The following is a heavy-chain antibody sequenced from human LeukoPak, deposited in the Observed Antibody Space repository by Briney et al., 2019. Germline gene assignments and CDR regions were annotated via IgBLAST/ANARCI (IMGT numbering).Heavy chain of an antibody. D-gene: IGHD5-24*01. CDR1: GFIFSSYW. CDR3: ARDSEMATTTFDY. Sequence: GGSLRLSCAGSGFIFSSYWMHWVRQAPGKGLVWVSRINSDGNTATYADSVKGRFTISRDNAKNSLYLQMNSLRVEDTAVYYCARDSEMATTTFDYWGQGTLVTVSS. CDR2: INSDGNTA. J-gene: IGHJ4*02. V-gene: IGHV3-74*03.